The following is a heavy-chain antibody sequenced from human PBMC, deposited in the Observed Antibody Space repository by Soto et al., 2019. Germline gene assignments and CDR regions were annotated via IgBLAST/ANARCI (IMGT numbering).Heavy chain of an antibody. CDR3: ARRSSSSLGSLFDP. J-gene: IGHJ5*02. D-gene: IGHD6-6*01. CDR2: MYYTGNK. Sequence: SETLSLTCTVSGGSISSSTYYRDWIRQPPGKGLEWIGAMYYTGNKNYNPSLESRVTMSVDTSKNQFSLKLSSVTPTDTAVYYCARRSSSSLGSLFDPWGRGILVTVSS. V-gene: IGHV4-39*01. CDR1: GGSISSSTYY.